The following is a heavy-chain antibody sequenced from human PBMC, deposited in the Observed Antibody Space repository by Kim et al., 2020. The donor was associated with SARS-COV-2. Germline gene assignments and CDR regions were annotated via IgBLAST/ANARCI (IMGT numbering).Heavy chain of an antibody. CDR2: INAGNGNT. V-gene: IGHV1-3*01. J-gene: IGHJ2*01. Sequence: ASVKVSCKASGYTFTSYAMHWVRQAPGQRLEWMGWINAGNGNTKYSQKFQGRVTITRDTSASTAYMELSSLRSEDTAVYYCARDSRWVLCSGGYFDLWGRGTLVTVSS. CDR1: GYTFTSYA. D-gene: IGHD3-10*02. CDR3: ARDSRWVLCSGGYFDL.